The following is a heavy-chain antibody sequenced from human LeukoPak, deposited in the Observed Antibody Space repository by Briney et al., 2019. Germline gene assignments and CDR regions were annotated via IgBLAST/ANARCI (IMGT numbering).Heavy chain of an antibody. CDR2: TSHSGDT. D-gene: IGHD2-8*01. J-gene: IGHJ4*02. CDR3: AKNGGKSLYY. V-gene: IGHV4-4*02. Sequence: SEPLSLTCAVSDGSMNSYNWWSWVSQPPGQGLEWIGETSHSGDTNYNPSLKSRVTISIDKSKSHFSLKLTSVTAADTAVYYCAKNGGKSLYYWGQGTLVTVFS. CDR1: DGSMNSYNW.